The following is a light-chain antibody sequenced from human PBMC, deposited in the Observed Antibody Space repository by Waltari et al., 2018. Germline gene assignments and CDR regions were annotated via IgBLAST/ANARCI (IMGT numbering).Light chain of an antibody. CDR3: CSYAGLGIYV. Sequence: QSGLTQPASVSGSPGQSITLSCTGTSSDVGNYNLVSWYQQYPGKAPKLMVYEVPKRTSGVSDPFSGSKSGNTASLTIYGLQSEDEADYYCCSYAGLGIYVFGTGTKVTVL. J-gene: IGLJ1*01. CDR1: SSDVGNYNL. V-gene: IGLV2-23*02. CDR2: EVP.